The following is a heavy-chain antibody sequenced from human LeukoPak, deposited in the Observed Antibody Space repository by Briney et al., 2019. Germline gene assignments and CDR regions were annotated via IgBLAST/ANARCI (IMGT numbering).Heavy chain of an antibody. D-gene: IGHD6-19*01. V-gene: IGHV3-23*01. CDR1: GFTFSSYA. CDR3: AKRSGYTTGWFFDF. CDR2: ISGSGGST. J-gene: IGHJ4*02. Sequence: GGSLRLSCAASGFTFSSYAMSWVRQAPGKGLEWVSAISGSGGSTYYADSVKGRFTISRDNSKNTLYLQMNSLRAEDTAVFYCAKRSGYTTGWFFDFWGQGTLVTVSS.